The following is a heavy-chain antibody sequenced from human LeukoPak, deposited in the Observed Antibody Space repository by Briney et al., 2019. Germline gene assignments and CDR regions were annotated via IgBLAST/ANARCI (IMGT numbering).Heavy chain of an antibody. CDR3: AKDNQDGITVTTRKADYGMDV. CDR1: GFTFSSYA. D-gene: IGHD4-11*01. V-gene: IGHV3-23*01. CDR2: ISGSGGST. Sequence: PGGSLRLSCAASGFTFSSYAMSWVRQAPGKGLEWVSAISGSGGSTYYADSVKGRFTISRDNSKNTLYLQMNSLRAEDTAVYYCAKDNQDGITVTTRKADYGMDVWGQGTTVTVSS. J-gene: IGHJ6*02.